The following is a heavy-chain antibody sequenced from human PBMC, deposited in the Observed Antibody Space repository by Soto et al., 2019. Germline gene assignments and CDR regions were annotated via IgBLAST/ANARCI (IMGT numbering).Heavy chain of an antibody. Sequence: PSETLSLTCTVSGGSISNYYCNWIRQPAGKGLEWIGRIDTSGSTNYNPSLKSRVTMSVDTSKQEFSLKLSSVTAADTALYYCARGGQDFWNGPFDYWGRGALVTVSS. CDR3: ARGGQDFWNGPFDY. V-gene: IGHV4-4*07. CDR2: IDTSGST. CDR1: GGSISNYY. D-gene: IGHD3-3*01. J-gene: IGHJ4*02.